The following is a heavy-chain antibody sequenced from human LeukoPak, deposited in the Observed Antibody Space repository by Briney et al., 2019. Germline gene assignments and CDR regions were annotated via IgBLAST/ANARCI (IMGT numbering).Heavy chain of an antibody. Sequence: PGGSLRLSCAASGFTFSSYGMHWVRQAPGKGLEWVAVIWYDGSNKYYAVSVKGRFTISRDNSKNTLYLQMNSLRAEDTAVYYCARGPYDSSGYYYRDFDYWGQGTLVTVSS. D-gene: IGHD3-22*01. CDR1: GFTFSSYG. CDR2: IWYDGSNK. J-gene: IGHJ4*02. V-gene: IGHV3-33*01. CDR3: ARGPYDSSGYYYRDFDY.